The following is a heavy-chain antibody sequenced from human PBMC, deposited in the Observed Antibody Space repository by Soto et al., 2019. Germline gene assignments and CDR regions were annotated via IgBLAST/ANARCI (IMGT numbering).Heavy chain of an antibody. CDR3: ARDKVFYSRTTYGGVRYYGMEA. J-gene: IGHJ6*04. Sequence: GASVKVSCKASGGTFSRYAISWVRHAPGQGLEWMGGIIPIFGTANYAQKFQGRVTITADEPTSTVYMELSSLRSEDPAAHYSARDKVFYSRTTYGGVRYYGMEAWGKGTTVTVTS. D-gene: IGHD1-1*01. CDR2: IIPIFGTA. V-gene: IGHV1-69*13. CDR1: GGTFSRYA.